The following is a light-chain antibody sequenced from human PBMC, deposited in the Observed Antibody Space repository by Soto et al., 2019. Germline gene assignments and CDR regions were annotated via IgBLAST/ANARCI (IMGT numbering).Light chain of an antibody. J-gene: IGKJ1*01. V-gene: IGKV1-9*01. CDR1: QGISTY. Sequence: DIQLTQSPSFLSASVGDRVTMTCRASQGISTYLAWYQQKPGKAPKLLIYAASTLQSGVPSRFSGSGSGTEFALAISSLQPEDFATYYCQQLITYPHTSGQGTKVDTK. CDR2: AAS. CDR3: QQLITYPHT.